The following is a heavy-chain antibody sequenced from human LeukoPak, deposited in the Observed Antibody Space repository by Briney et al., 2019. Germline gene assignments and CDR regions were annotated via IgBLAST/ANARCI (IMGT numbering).Heavy chain of an antibody. D-gene: IGHD4-17*01. CDR2: IKQDGNEK. CDR1: GFRFNTYW. V-gene: IGHV3-7*03. Sequence: PGGSLRLSCAASGFRFNTYWMSWVRQAPGKGLEWVANIKQDGNEKYYADSVKGRFTISRDNGKNSLDLQMNSLRADDTAVYYCARTISVYGDTHYYYMDVWGKGTTVTVSS. J-gene: IGHJ6*03. CDR3: ARTISVYGDTHYYYMDV.